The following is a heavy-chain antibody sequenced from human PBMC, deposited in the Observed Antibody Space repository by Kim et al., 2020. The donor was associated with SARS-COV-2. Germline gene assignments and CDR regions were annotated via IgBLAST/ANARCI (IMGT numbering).Heavy chain of an antibody. CDR3: ARRVAASGTVLGY. CDR1: GYTFTSYD. CDR2: MNPNSGNT. Sequence: ASVKVSCKASGYTFTSYDINWVRQATGQRPEWMGWMNPNSGNTGYAQRLQGRVNMTRKTSISTAYMELSSLRSEDTAVYYCARRVAASGTVLGYWGQGTL. V-gene: IGHV1-8*01. J-gene: IGHJ4*02. D-gene: IGHD6-13*01.